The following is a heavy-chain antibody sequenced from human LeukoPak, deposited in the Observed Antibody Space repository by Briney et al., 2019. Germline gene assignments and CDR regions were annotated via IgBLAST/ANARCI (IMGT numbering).Heavy chain of an antibody. V-gene: IGHV4-59*08. Sequence: SETLSLTCTVSGGSISTYYWSWSRQPPGKGPEWIGYIYYSGTTKYSTSLKSRVTISLDAPKNQISLRLTSVTAADTAVYYCARRGRSSTDPFEFWGQGTLVAVSS. CDR1: GGSISTYY. J-gene: IGHJ4*02. CDR3: ARRGRSSTDPFEF. D-gene: IGHD2-2*01. CDR2: IYYSGTT.